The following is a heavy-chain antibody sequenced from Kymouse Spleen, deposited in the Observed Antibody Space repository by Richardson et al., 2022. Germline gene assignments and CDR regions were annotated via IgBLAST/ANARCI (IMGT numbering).Heavy chain of an antibody. V-gene: IGHV3-30*18. D-gene: IGHD3-9*01. J-gene: IGHJ4*02. CDR3: ATTYYDILTGYYNPFDY. CDR2: ISYDGSNK. Sequence: QVQLVESGGGVVQPGRSLRLSCAASGFTFSSYGMHWVRQAPGKGLEWVAVISYDGSNKYYADSVKGRFTISRDNSKNTLYLQMNSLRAEDTAVYYCATTYYDILTGYYNPFDYWGQGTLVTVSS. CDR1: GFTFSSYG.